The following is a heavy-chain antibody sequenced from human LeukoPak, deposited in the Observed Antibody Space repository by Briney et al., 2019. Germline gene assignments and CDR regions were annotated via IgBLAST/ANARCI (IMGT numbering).Heavy chain of an antibody. CDR1: GGSMSSYY. Sequence: PSETLSLTCTVSGGSMSSYYWSWIRQPPGKGLEWIGYIYTSGSTNYNPSLKSRVTISVDTSKNQFSLKLSSVTAADTAVYYCARHSSSAAAFDIWGQGTMVTVSS. CDR2: IYTSGST. CDR3: ARHSSSAAAFDI. V-gene: IGHV4-4*09. J-gene: IGHJ3*02. D-gene: IGHD6-6*01.